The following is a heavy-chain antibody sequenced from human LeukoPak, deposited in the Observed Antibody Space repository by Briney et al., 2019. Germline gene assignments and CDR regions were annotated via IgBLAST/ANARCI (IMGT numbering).Heavy chain of an antibody. J-gene: IGHJ4*02. D-gene: IGHD7-27*01. CDR2: INHSGST. CDR1: GGSFSGYY. Sequence: PSETLSLTCAVYGGSFSGYYWSWIRQPPGKGLEWIGEINHSGSTNYNPSLKSRVTISVDTSKNQFSLKLSSETAADTAVYYCARVWGFGAPGVLDYWGQGTLVTVSS. V-gene: IGHV4-34*01. CDR3: ARVWGFGAPGVLDY.